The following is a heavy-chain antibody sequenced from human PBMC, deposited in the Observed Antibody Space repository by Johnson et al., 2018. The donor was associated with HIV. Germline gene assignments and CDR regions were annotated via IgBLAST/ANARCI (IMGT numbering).Heavy chain of an antibody. CDR1: GFTFSSYG. J-gene: IGHJ3*01. Sequence: QMQLVESGGGVVQPGRSLRLSCAASGFTFSSYGMHWVRQAPGKGLEWVAVISYDGSNKYYADSVKGRFTISRDNSKNTLYLQMDSLRGEDTALYYCARGQAGEGSTAGAFDVWGQGTMVTVSS. V-gene: IGHV3-30*03. CDR2: ISYDGSNK. CDR3: ARGQAGEGSTAGAFDV. D-gene: IGHD3-16*01.